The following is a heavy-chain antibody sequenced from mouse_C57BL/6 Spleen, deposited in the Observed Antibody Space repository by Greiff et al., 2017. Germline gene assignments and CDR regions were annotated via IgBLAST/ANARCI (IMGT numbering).Heavy chain of an antibody. CDR2: INPNNGGT. J-gene: IGHJ4*01. CDR3: ARSDGNRYAVDY. Sequence: SGPELVKPGASVKISCKASGYTFTDYYMNWVKQSHGKSLEWIGDINPNNGGTSYNQKFKGKATLTVDKSSSTAYMELRSLTSEDSAVYYCARSDGNRYAVDYWGQGTSVTVSS. V-gene: IGHV1-26*01. D-gene: IGHD2-1*01. CDR1: GYTFTDYY.